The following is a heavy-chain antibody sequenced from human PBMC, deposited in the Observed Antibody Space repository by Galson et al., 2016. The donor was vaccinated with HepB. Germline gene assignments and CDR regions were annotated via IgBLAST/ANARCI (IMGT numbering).Heavy chain of an antibody. V-gene: IGHV3-13*01. D-gene: IGHD2-15*01. CDR3: AKADRRYCSGGDCYSGLDF. CDR1: GFIFSTYD. J-gene: IGHJ4*02. Sequence: SLRLSCAASGFIFSTYDMHWVRQVTGKGLEWVSGIGTADDTYYPDSVKGRFIISRENAKNSLYLQMNSLRAGDTAVYYCAKADRRYCSGGDCYSGLDFWGQGTLVTVSS. CDR2: IGTADDT.